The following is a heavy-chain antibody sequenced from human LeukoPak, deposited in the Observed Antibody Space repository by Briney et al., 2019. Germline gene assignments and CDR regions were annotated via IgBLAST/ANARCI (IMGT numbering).Heavy chain of an antibody. CDR2: IYTSGST. J-gene: IGHJ4*02. CDR1: GGSISSGSYY. CDR3: AREGYYYDSSGYWGIDY. V-gene: IGHV4-61*02. D-gene: IGHD3-22*01. Sequence: PSQTLSLTCTVSGGSISSGSYYWSWIRQPAGKGLEWIGRIYTSGSTNYNPSLKSRVTISVDTSKNQFSLKLSSVTAADTAVYHCAREGYYYDSSGYWGIDYWGQGTLVTVSS.